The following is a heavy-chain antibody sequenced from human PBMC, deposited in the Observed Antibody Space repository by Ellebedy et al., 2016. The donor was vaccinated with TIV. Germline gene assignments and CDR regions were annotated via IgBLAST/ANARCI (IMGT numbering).Heavy chain of an antibody. CDR1: GGSISSYY. V-gene: IGHV4-59*01. J-gene: IGHJ4*02. Sequence: MPSETLSLTCTVSGGSISSYYWSWIRQPPGKGLEWIGYNYYSGSTNYNPSLKSRVTISVDTSKNQFSLKLSSVTAADTAVYYCARGGSRAIDYWGQGTLVTVSS. D-gene: IGHD3-16*01. CDR2: NYYSGST. CDR3: ARGGSRAIDY.